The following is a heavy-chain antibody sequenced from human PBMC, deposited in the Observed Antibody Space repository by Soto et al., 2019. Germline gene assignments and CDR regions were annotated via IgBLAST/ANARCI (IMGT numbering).Heavy chain of an antibody. V-gene: IGHV4-39*02. Sequence: PSETLSLTLTDSGGSISSSSYYWGWIRQPPGKGLEWIGSIYYSGSTYYNPSLKSRVTISVDTSKNQFSLKLSSVTAADTAVYYCARDGRSSRWYINWFANWGLGTLVTVS. J-gene: IGHJ5*02. CDR2: IYYSGST. D-gene: IGHD6-13*01. CDR1: GGSISSSSYY. CDR3: ARDGRSSRWYINWFAN.